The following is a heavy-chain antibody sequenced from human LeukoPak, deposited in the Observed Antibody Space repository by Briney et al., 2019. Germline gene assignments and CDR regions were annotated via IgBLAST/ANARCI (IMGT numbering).Heavy chain of an antibody. CDR2: IKQDGSEK. D-gene: IGHD5-12*01. CDR1: GFTFSSYW. Sequence: GGSLRLSCAASGFTFSSYWMSWVRQAPGEGLEWVANIKQDGSEKYYVDSVKGRFTISRDNAKNSLYLQMNSLRAEDTAVYYCARTPKVATASTFDYWGQGTLVTVSS. CDR3: ARTPKVATASTFDY. J-gene: IGHJ4*02. V-gene: IGHV3-7*01.